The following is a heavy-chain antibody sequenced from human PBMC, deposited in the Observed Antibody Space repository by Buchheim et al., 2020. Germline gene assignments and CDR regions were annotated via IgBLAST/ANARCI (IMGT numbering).Heavy chain of an antibody. J-gene: IGHJ4*02. Sequence: QVQLVESGGGVVQPGRSLRLSCAASGFTFSSYGMHWVRQAPGKGLEWVAVISYDGSNKYYADSVKGRFTISRDNFKNTLYLQMNSLRAEDTAVYYCAKNVGVLDYWGQGTL. D-gene: IGHD2-8*01. V-gene: IGHV3-30*18. CDR3: AKNVGVLDY. CDR2: ISYDGSNK. CDR1: GFTFSSYG.